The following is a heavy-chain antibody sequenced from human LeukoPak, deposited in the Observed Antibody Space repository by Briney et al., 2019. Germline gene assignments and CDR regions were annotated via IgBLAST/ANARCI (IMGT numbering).Heavy chain of an antibody. J-gene: IGHJ3*02. CDR2: IYHSGST. D-gene: IGHD4-17*01. V-gene: IGHV4-4*02. Sequence: PSETLSLTCAVSGASISSSNWWSWVRQPPGKGLEWIGEIYHSGSTNYNPSLKSRVTISVDKSKNQFSLKLSSVTAADTALYYCTRESRNDYGDDHDAFDIWGQGTMVTVSS. CDR3: TRESRNDYGDDHDAFDI. CDR1: GASISSSNW.